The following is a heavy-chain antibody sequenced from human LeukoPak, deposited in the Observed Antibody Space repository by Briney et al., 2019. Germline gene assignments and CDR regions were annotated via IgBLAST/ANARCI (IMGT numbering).Heavy chain of an antibody. V-gene: IGHV3-33*03. CDR3: AKDMGSGSYYVDY. Sequence: GGSLRLSCAASGFTFSSYGMHWVRQAPGKGLEWVAVIWYDGSNKYYADSVKGRFTISRDNAKNSLYLQMNSLRAEDTALYYCAKDMGSGSYYVDYWGQGTLVTVSS. D-gene: IGHD1-26*01. CDR2: IWYDGSNK. CDR1: GFTFSSYG. J-gene: IGHJ4*02.